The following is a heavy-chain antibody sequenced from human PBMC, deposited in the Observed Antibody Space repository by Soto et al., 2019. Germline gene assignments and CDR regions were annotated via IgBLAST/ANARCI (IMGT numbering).Heavy chain of an antibody. CDR1: GFTFSSYA. V-gene: IGHV3-23*01. Sequence: PGGSLRLSCAASGFTFSSYAMSWVRQAPGKGLEWVSAISGSGGSTYYADSVKGRFTISRDNSKNTLYLQMNSLRAEDTAVYYCAKDSRAAAGTLAYGMDVWGQGTTVTVSS. CDR2: ISGSGGST. CDR3: AKDSRAAAGTLAYGMDV. D-gene: IGHD6-13*01. J-gene: IGHJ6*02.